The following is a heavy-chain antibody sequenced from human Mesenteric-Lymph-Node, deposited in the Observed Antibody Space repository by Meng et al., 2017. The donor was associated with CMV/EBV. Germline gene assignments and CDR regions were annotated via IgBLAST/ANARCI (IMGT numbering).Heavy chain of an antibody. CDR3: ARDLGYNWNSI. J-gene: IGHJ4*02. CDR1: GFIFSDYY. CDR2: ISGNGMSI. V-gene: IGHV3-11*01. Sequence: GESLKISCAASGFIFSDYYMNWIRQAPGKGLEWVAYISGNGMSIDYADSAKGRFTISRDNAKNSLFLHMNSLSVEDTAVYYCARDLGYNWNSIWGQGTLVTVSS. D-gene: IGHD1-7*01.